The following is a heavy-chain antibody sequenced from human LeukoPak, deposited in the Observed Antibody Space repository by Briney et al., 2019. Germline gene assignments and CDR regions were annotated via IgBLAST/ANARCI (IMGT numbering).Heavy chain of an antibody. J-gene: IGHJ6*02. CDR2: IYHSGST. CDR3: ARESYYYGSGTLRYGMDV. V-gene: IGHV4-30-2*01. CDR1: GGSISSGGYS. D-gene: IGHD3-10*01. Sequence: SETLSLTCAVSGGSISSGGYSWSWIRQPPGKGLEWIGYIYHSGSTYYNPSLKSRVTISVDRSKNQFSLKLSSVTAADTAVYYCARESYYYGSGTLRYGMDVWGQGTTVTVSS.